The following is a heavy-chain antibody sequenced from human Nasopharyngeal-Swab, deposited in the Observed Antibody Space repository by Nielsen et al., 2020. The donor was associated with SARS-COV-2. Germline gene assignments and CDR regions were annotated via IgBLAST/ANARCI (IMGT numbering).Heavy chain of an antibody. CDR1: GGSISSSSYY. Sequence: SETLSLTCTVSGGSISSSSYYWGWIRQPPGKGLEWIGRIYYSGSTYYNPSLKSRVTISVDPSKNQFSLKLSSVTAADTAVYYCARYGERITIFGVVIKEAFDIWGQGTMVTVSS. CDR3: ARYGERITIFGVVIKEAFDI. J-gene: IGHJ3*02. D-gene: IGHD3-3*01. V-gene: IGHV4-39*01. CDR2: IYYSGST.